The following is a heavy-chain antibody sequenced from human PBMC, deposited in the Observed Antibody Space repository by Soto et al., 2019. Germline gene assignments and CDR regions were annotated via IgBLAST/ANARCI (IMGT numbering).Heavy chain of an antibody. CDR3: ARDVGPDPAAGFDY. J-gene: IGHJ4*02. Sequence: ASVKVSCKASGYAFGRFSMHWVRQAPGHSLEWMGRIIPGDGDTEYSEKFQDRVTITRDTSATTVYMELSSLRSEDTVVYYCARDVGPDPAAGFDYWGQGTLVTVSS. CDR1: GYAFGRFS. CDR2: IIPGDGDT. D-gene: IGHD6-13*01. V-gene: IGHV1-3*01.